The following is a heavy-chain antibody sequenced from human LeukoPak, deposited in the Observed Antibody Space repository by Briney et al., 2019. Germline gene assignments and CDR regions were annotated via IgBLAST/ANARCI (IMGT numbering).Heavy chain of an antibody. CDR1: GGTFSSYA. J-gene: IGHJ6*02. Sequence: SVTVSCKASGGTFSSYAISWVRQAPGQGLEWMGRIIPILGIANYAQKFQGRVTITADKSTSTAYMELSSLRSEDTAVYYCARGQGYCSGGSCYSDYYYGMDVWGQGTTVTVSS. CDR2: IIPILGIA. CDR3: ARGQGYCSGGSCYSDYYYGMDV. D-gene: IGHD2-15*01. V-gene: IGHV1-69*04.